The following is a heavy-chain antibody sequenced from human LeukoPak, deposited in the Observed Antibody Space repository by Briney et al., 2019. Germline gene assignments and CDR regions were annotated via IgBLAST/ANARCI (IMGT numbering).Heavy chain of an antibody. D-gene: IGHD3-10*01. J-gene: IGHJ5*02. CDR2: INHSGNN. CDR3: ARGFGNVRGVT. V-gene: IGHV4-34*01. Sequence: PSETLSLTCAVYGGSLSGDYWSWIRQAPGKGLEWIGEINHSGNNNYNPSLKSRATMSVDTSKNQLSLKLRSVTAADTAVYYCARGFGNVRGVTWGQGTLVTVSS. CDR1: GGSLSGDY.